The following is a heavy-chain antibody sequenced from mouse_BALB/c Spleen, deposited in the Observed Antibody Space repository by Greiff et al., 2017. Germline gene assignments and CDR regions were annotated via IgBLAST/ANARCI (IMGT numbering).Heavy chain of an antibody. CDR2: IDPANGNT. V-gene: IGHV14-3*02. CDR3: ARWLIYYDKDYGMDY. J-gene: IGHJ4*01. D-gene: IGHD2-4*01. CDR1: GFNIKDTY. Sequence: VHVKQSGAELVKPGASVKLSCTASGFNIKDTYMHWVKQRPEQGLEWIGRIDPANGNTKYDPKFQGKATITADTSSNTAYLQLSSLTSEDTAVYSCARWLIYYDKDYGMDYWGQGTSVTVSS.